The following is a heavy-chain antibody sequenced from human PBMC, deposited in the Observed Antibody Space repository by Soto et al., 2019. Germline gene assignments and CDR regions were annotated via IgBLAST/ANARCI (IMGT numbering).Heavy chain of an antibody. CDR1: GFTFSSYS. D-gene: IGHD2-15*01. CDR2: ISSSSSTI. CDR3: AREEVVVVAATLYYYYGMDV. J-gene: IGHJ6*02. Sequence: EVQLVESGGGLVQPGGSLRLSCAASGFTFSSYSMNWVRQAPGKGLEWVSYISSSSSTIYYADSVKGRFTISRDNAKNSLYLQMNSLRDEDTAVYYCAREEVVVVAATLYYYYGMDVWGQGTTVTVSS. V-gene: IGHV3-48*02.